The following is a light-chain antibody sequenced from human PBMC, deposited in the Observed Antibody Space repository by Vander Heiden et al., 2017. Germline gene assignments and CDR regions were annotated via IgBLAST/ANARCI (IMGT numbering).Light chain of an antibody. V-gene: IGLV3-25*03. Sequence: SYALTQPPSVSVSPGQTARITCSGDALPKQYAYWYQQKPGQAPVLVIYKDSERPAGIPERFSGSSSGTTVTLTISGVQAEDEADYYCQSADSSGPWVFGGGTKLTVL. CDR2: KDS. J-gene: IGLJ3*02. CDR1: ALPKQY. CDR3: QSADSSGPWV.